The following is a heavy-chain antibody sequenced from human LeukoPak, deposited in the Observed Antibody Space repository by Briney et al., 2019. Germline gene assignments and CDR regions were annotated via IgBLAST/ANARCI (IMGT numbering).Heavy chain of an antibody. CDR1: GFGFSTYW. D-gene: IGHD2-15*01. CDR2: INIDGLTT. V-gene: IGHV3-74*01. Sequence: GGSLRLSCAASGFGFSTYWMSWVRQAPGKGLVWVSRINIDGLTTSYADSVKGRFTISRDNAKNTLYLQMNSLRAEDTAVYYCAKDVGMIGYCSGGSCYAIDYWGQGTLVTVSS. J-gene: IGHJ4*02. CDR3: AKDVGMIGYCSGGSCYAIDY.